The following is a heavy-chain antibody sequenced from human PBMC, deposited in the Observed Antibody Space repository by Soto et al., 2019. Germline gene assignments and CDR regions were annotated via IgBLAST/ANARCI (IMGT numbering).Heavy chain of an antibody. J-gene: IGHJ4*02. CDR3: ARVRTGYFDY. CDR2: IYYNGNT. D-gene: IGHD3-9*01. V-gene: IGHV4-59*11. CDR1: GGAINDHY. Sequence: SETLSLTCTLSGGAINDHYWSFIRQPPGKGLEWIGYIYYNGNTNYNPSLESRVTISVDRSRNQFSLRLTSLTAADMAVYYCARVRTGYFDYWGRGALVTVSS.